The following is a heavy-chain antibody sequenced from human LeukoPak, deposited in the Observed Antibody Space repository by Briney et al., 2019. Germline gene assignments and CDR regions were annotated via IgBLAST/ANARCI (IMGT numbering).Heavy chain of an antibody. CDR2: IYYSGST. V-gene: IGHV4-39*01. Sequence: SSYGMSWIRQPPGKGLEWIGSIYYSGSTYYNPSLKSRVTISVDTSKNQFSLKLSSVTAADTAVYYCARRSSGWYFDYWGQGTLVTVSS. CDR3: ARRSSGWYFDY. J-gene: IGHJ4*02. CDR1: SSYG. D-gene: IGHD6-19*01.